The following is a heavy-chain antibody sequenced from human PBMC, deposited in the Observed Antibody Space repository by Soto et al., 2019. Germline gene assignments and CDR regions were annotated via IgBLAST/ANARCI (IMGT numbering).Heavy chain of an antibody. CDR2: IQQDGRDK. CDR1: GFTFRNYW. Sequence: EVQLVESGGGLVQPGGSLRLSCAASGFTFRNYWMSWVRQAPGKGLEWVANIQQDGRDKYYVDSVRGRFTISRDNARNSLYLQMNSLRAEDTAVYYCARGVDDYADYRFDYWGQGTLDTVSS. CDR3: ARGVDDYADYRFDY. V-gene: IGHV3-7*01. D-gene: IGHD4-17*01. J-gene: IGHJ4*02.